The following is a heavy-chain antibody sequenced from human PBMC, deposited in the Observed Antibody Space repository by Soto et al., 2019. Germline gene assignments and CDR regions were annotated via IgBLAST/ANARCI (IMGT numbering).Heavy chain of an antibody. J-gene: IGHJ4*02. V-gene: IGHV1-69*08. CDR3: ARDFEEAGAVGY. CDR2: IIPILGIA. Sequence: QVQLVQSGAEVKKPGSSVKVSCKASGGTFSSYTISWVRQAPGQGLEWMGRIIPILGIANYAQKFQGRVTITADKSTSTAYMELSSLRSEDTAVYYYARDFEEAGAVGYWVQGTLVTVSS. D-gene: IGHD3-9*01. CDR1: GGTFSSYT.